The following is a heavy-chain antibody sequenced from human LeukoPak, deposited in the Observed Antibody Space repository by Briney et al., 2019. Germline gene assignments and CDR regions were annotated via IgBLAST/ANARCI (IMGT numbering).Heavy chain of an antibody. CDR3: ARGRRITFGGVIVKGNYFDY. J-gene: IGHJ4*02. D-gene: IGHD3-16*02. CDR2: INHSGST. V-gene: IGHV4-34*01. Sequence: PSETLSLTCAVYGGSFSGYYWSWIRQPPGKGLEWIGEINHSGSTNYNPSLKSRVTISVDTSKNQFSPKLSSVTAADTAVYYCARGRRITFGGVIVKGNYFDYWGQGTLVTVSS. CDR1: GGSFSGYY.